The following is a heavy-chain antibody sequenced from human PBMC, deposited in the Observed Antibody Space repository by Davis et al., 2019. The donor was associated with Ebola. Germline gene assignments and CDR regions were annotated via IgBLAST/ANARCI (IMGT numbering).Heavy chain of an antibody. D-gene: IGHD4-17*01. CDR2: ISSTSNYI. CDR3: ARVYSDKLRVGIDYYYGMDV. CDR1: DFTSSDYG. V-gene: IGHV3-21*01. J-gene: IGHJ6*02. Sequence: SLISSCSSSDFTSSDYGMNWVRQAPGKGLERVSSISSTSNYIYYADSVEGRFTISRYNAKNSLYLQMNTLRAEDTAVYYCARVYSDKLRVGIDYYYGMDVLGQGTAVTVSS.